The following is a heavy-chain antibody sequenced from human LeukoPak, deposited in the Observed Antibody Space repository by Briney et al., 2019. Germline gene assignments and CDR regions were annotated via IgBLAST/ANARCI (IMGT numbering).Heavy chain of an antibody. CDR3: ARCRISCYPDY. CDR1: GGSISSSSYY. J-gene: IGHJ4*02. V-gene: IGHV4-39*07. D-gene: IGHD2-2*01. Sequence: SQTLSLTCTVSGGSISSSSYYWGWIRQPPGKGLEWIGSIYYSGSTYYNPSLKSRVTISVDTSKNQFSLKLSSVTAADTAVYYCARCRISCYPDYWGQGTPVTVSS. CDR2: IYYSGST.